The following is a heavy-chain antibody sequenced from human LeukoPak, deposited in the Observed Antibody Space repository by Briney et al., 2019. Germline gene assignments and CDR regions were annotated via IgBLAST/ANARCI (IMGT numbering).Heavy chain of an antibody. J-gene: IGHJ4*02. CDR2: ISSSSSYT. CDR3: ARDFTYYYGSGSFCDY. V-gene: IGHV3-11*06. CDR1: GFTFSDYY. D-gene: IGHD3-10*01. Sequence: GGSLRLSCAASGFTFSDYYMSWIRQAPGKGLEWVSYISSSSSYTNYADSVKGRFTISRDNAKNSLHLQMNSLRAEDTAVYYCARDFTYYYGSGSFCDYWGQGTLVTVSS.